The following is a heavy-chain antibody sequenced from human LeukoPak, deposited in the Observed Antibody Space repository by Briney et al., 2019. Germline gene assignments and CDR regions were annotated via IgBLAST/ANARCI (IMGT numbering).Heavy chain of an antibody. D-gene: IGHD2-15*01. J-gene: IGHJ4*02. CDR3: ARDKERGYCSGGSCYATLPRATFDY. Sequence: GESLKISCKGSGYTFTSFWIGWVRQLPGKGLEWMGIIYPGDSDTKYNPSFEGQVTISADRSNSTAYLQWTSLEASDTAMYYCARDKERGYCSGGSCYATLPRATFDYWGQGTLVTVSS. V-gene: IGHV5-51*01. CDR2: IYPGDSDT. CDR1: GYTFTSFW.